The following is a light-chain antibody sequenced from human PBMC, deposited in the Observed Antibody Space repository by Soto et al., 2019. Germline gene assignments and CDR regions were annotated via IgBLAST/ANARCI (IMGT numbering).Light chain of an antibody. Sequence: DIQMTQTPPSLSASVGDRVTITCRASQAISKYLAWYQQRPGKVPKLLIYAASTLQSGVPSRFSGSGSGTDFTLTISSLQPKDVATYYCQRYDSAPLFTFGPGTRVDVK. CDR1: QAISKY. CDR3: QRYDSAPLFT. J-gene: IGKJ3*01. V-gene: IGKV1-27*01. CDR2: AAS.